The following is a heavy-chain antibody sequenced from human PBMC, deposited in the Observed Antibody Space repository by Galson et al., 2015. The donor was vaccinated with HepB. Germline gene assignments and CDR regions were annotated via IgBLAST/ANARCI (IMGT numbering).Heavy chain of an antibody. CDR1: GFTFNNNG. J-gene: IGHJ4*02. D-gene: IGHD3-10*01. Sequence: LSLSCAASGFTFNNNGTTWVRQAPGQGLEWVSSISGSGGTTYYADSMKGRFTISRDNSKSTLYLQMNSLRAEDTAVYHCAKRANYHGSGSYFPFDFWGQGTLVTVSS. CDR2: ISGSGGTT. V-gene: IGHV3-23*01. CDR3: AKRANYHGSGSYFPFDF.